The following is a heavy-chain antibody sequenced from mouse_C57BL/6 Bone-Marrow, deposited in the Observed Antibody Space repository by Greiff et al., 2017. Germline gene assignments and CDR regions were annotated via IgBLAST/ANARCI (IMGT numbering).Heavy chain of an antibody. D-gene: IGHD1-1*01. CDR1: GYSITRGYY. J-gene: IGHJ1*03. CDR2: ISYYGSN. V-gene: IGHV3-6*01. Sequence: EVQLQQSGPGLVKPSQSLPLTCSVTGYSITRGYYWNLIRQFPGNKLEWMGYISYYGSNNYNPSLKNRISITRDTSKDQFFLKLNSVTTEDTATYYCARGKVIYYYGLRYFDVWGTGTTVTVSS. CDR3: ARGKVIYYYGLRYFDV.